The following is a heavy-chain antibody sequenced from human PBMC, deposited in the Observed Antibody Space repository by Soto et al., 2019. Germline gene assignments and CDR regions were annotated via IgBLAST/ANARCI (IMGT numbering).Heavy chain of an antibody. D-gene: IGHD3-22*01. V-gene: IGHV3-21*01. CDR1: GFTFHNYA. J-gene: IGHJ4*02. CDR3: ARESPSGYYDSSGFDY. CDR2: ISSSSSYI. Sequence: GGSLRLSCAASGFTFHNYAMSWVRQAPGKGLEWVSSISSSSSYIYYADSVKGRFTISRDNAKNSLYLQMNSLRAEDTAVYYCARESPSGYYDSSGFDYWGQGTLVTVSS.